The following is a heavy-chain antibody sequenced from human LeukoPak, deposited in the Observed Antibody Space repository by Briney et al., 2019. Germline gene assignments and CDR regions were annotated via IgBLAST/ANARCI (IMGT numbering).Heavy chain of an antibody. CDR2: IYYSGST. J-gene: IGHJ4*02. D-gene: IGHD3-3*01. CDR3: ARPRSRDFWSGYYGLTYFDY. CDR1: GGSISSYY. Sequence: PSETLSLTCTVSGGSISSYYWSWIRQPPGKGLEWIGYIYYSGSTNYNPSLKSRVTISVDTSKNQFSLKLSSVTAADTAVYYCARPRSRDFWSGYYGLTYFDYWGQGTLVTVSS. V-gene: IGHV4-59*08.